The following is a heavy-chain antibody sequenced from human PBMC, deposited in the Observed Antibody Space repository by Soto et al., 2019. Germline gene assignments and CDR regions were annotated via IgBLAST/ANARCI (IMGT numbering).Heavy chain of an antibody. Sequence: EVQLLESGGGLVQPGGSLRLSCAASGFTFSNYAMNWVRQAPGKGLEWVSAISGSGGSTYYADSVKGRFTISRDNSKNTLYLQMNSLGAEDTAVYYCAKASGDSGRYYFDYWGQGTLVTVSS. D-gene: IGHD4-17*01. CDR2: ISGSGGST. J-gene: IGHJ4*02. V-gene: IGHV3-23*01. CDR1: GFTFSNYA. CDR3: AKASGDSGRYYFDY.